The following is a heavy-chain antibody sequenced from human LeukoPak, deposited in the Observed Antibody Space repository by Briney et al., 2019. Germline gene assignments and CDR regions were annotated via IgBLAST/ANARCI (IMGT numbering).Heavy chain of an antibody. Sequence: SETLSLTCTVSGYSISSGYYWSWIRQPPGKGLEWIGEINHSGSTNYNPSLKSRVTISVDTSKNQFSLKLSSVTAADTAVYYCARELKYYDSSGYYRLGAFDIWGQGTMVTVSS. J-gene: IGHJ3*02. CDR2: INHSGST. CDR1: GYSISSGYY. D-gene: IGHD3-22*01. CDR3: ARELKYYDSSGYYRLGAFDI. V-gene: IGHV4-38-2*02.